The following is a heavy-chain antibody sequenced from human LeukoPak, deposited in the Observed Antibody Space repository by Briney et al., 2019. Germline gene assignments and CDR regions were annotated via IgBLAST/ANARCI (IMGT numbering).Heavy chain of an antibody. D-gene: IGHD4-23*01. J-gene: IGHJ1*01. CDR3: YGANAEH. CDR2: TNTDGSST. V-gene: IGHV3-74*03. CDR1: GFTFSSYW. Sequence: PGGSLRLSCAASGFTFSSYWMHWVRQAAGKVLVWVSGTNTDGSSTMYADSVKGRFTIARDNAKNTLYLQMNSLRAEDTAVYYCYGANAEHWGQGTLVTVSS.